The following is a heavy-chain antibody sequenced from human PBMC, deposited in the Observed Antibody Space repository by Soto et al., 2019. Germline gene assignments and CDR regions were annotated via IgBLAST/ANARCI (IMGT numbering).Heavy chain of an antibody. J-gene: IGHJ4*02. Sequence: ESLKISCQGSGYTFTSYWISWVRQMPGKGLEWMGRIDARDSQTNYSPSFQGHVTISADKSFNTVYLQWSSLKASDTAMYYCARHDFGDYVYSFDNWGQGTLVTVSS. CDR2: IDARDSQT. CDR3: ARHDFGDYVYSFDN. D-gene: IGHD4-17*01. V-gene: IGHV5-10-1*01. CDR1: GYTFTSYW.